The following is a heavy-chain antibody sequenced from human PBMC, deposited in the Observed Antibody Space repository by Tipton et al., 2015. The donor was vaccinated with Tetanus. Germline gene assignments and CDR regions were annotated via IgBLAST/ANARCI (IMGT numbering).Heavy chain of an antibody. CDR1: GDSVSSNSAA. CDR3: ARGLDTAMVASLDY. J-gene: IGHJ4*02. CDR2: TYYRSKWYN. D-gene: IGHD5-18*01. V-gene: IGHV6-1*01. Sequence: LVKPTQTLSLTCAISGDSVSSNSAAWNWIRQSPSRGLERLGRTYYRSKWYNDYAVSVKSRITINPATSKNQFSLQLNSVTPEDTAVYYCARGLDTAMVASLDYWGQGTLVTVSS.